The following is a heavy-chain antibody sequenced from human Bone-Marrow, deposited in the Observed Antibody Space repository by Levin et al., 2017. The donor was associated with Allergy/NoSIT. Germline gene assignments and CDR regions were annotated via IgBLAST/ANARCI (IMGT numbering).Heavy chain of an antibody. Sequence: SGGSLRLSCAASGFIFSDHYMIWIRQAPGKGLEWVGHITSSGSTTYYAGSVKGRFTISRDNLEKSVFLQMSSLRDDDAGVYYCARGGSGGSDFDHWGPGTLITVSS. CDR1: GFIFSDHY. V-gene: IGHV3-11*01. D-gene: IGHD2-15*01. CDR3: ARGGSGGSDFDH. CDR2: ITSSGSTT. J-gene: IGHJ4*02.